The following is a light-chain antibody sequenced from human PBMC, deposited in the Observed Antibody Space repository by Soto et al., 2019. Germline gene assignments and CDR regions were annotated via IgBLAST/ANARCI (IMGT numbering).Light chain of an antibody. CDR2: GVS. J-gene: IGKJ1*01. V-gene: IGKV3-20*01. CDR3: HQYGSAPRT. Sequence: EIVLTQSPGTLSLSPGERATLSCRASQSVNTKYLAWYQQKPGQAPRLLIYGVSSRATGIPDRFSGSGSGTDFTLTISRLEPEDFAMYYCHQYGSAPRTFGQGTKV. CDR1: QSVNTKY.